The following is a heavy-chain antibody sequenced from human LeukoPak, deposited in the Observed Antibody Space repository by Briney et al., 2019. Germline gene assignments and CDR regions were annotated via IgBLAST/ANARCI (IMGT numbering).Heavy chain of an antibody. D-gene: IGHD4-17*01. V-gene: IGHV3-15*01. CDR2: ITNETDSEKN. CDR3: TTVIMSTVTTIPLDY. J-gene: IGHJ4*02. CDR1: GFTFSNAW. Sequence: GRSLRLSCAASGFTFSNAWMSWVRQAPGKGLEWVGRITNETDSEKNDYAATVQGTFTISRDDSKNPLYLQMNSLKTGDTAVYYCTTVIMSTVTTIPLDYWGQGTLVTVSS.